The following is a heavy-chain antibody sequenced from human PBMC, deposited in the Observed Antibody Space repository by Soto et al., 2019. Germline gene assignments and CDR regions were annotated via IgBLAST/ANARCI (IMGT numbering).Heavy chain of an antibody. J-gene: IGHJ6*02. CDR1: GFTFSNAW. V-gene: IGHV3-74*01. CDR2: INSDGSST. D-gene: IGHD2-2*01. Sequence: TGGSLRLSCAGSGFTFSNAWMSWVRQAPGKGLEWGGRINSDGSSTSYADSVKGRFTISRDNAKNTLYLQMNSLRAEDTAVYYCARGLGYCSSTSCQTPGIAANLYGMDVWGQGTTVTVSS. CDR3: ARGLGYCSSTSCQTPGIAANLYGMDV.